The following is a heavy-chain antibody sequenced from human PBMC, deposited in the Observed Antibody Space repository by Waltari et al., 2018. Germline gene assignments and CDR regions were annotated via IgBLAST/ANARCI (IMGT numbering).Heavy chain of an antibody. V-gene: IGHV3-11*01. Sequence: QVQLVESGGGLVKPGGSLSLSCAASGFTFRDYYLSWTRQAPGKGLEWVSYISSSGSTIYYADSVKGRFTISRDNAKNSLYLQMNSLRAEDTAVYYCARVEHTAMVIDYWGQGTLVTVSS. J-gene: IGHJ4*02. CDR1: GFTFRDYY. CDR3: ARVEHTAMVIDY. D-gene: IGHD5-18*01. CDR2: ISSSGSTI.